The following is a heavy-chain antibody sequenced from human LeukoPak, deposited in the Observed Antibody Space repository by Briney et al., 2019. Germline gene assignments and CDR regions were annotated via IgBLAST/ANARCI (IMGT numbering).Heavy chain of an antibody. D-gene: IGHD2-15*01. CDR1: GGSLRGYY. CDR3: ARARGYCSGGSCYQKYFQH. CDR2: INNSGST. Sequence: SETLSLTCAVYGGSLRGYYWSWIRQPPGKGLEWIGEINNSGSTNYNPSLKSRVTISVDTSKNQFSLKLSSVTAADTAVYYCARARGYCSGGSCYQKYFQHWGQGTLVTVSS. J-gene: IGHJ1*01. V-gene: IGHV4-34*01.